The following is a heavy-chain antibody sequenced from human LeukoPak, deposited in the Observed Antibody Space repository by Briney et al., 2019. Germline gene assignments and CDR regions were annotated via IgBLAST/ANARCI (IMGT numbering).Heavy chain of an antibody. CDR2: IYYSGST. CDR3: ARGHGGKGWFDP. Sequence: SETLSLTCTVSGGSISSYYWSWIRQPPGKGLEWIGYIYYSGSTNYNPSLKSRVTISVGTSKNQFSLKLSSVTAADTAVYYCARGHGGKGWFDPWGQGTLVTVSS. J-gene: IGHJ5*02. CDR1: GGSISSYY. D-gene: IGHD2-15*01. V-gene: IGHV4-59*01.